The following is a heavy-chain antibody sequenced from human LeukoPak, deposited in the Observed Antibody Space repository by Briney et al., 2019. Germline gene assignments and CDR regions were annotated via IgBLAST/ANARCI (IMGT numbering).Heavy chain of an antibody. Sequence: SVKVSCKASGGTFSSYAISWVRQAPGQGLEWMGRIIPILGIANYAQKFQGRVTITADKSTSTAYMELSSLRSEDTAVYYCARVIGYGGYGSDYWGQGTLVTVSS. CDR1: GGTFSSYA. D-gene: IGHD5-12*01. V-gene: IGHV1-69*04. CDR2: IIPILGIA. CDR3: ARVIGYGGYGSDY. J-gene: IGHJ4*02.